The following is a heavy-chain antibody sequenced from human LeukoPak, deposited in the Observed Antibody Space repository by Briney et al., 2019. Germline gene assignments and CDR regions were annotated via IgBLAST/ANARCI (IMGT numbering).Heavy chain of an antibody. Sequence: GGSLRLSCAASGFTFSSYSMNWVRQAPGKGLEWVSSISSSSSYIYYADSVKGRFTISRDNAKNSLYLQMNSLRAEDTAVYYCARGPGYSYGYRVDYWGQGTLVTVSS. CDR3: ARGPGYSYGYRVDY. CDR2: ISSSSSYI. D-gene: IGHD5-18*01. V-gene: IGHV3-21*01. CDR1: GFTFSSYS. J-gene: IGHJ4*02.